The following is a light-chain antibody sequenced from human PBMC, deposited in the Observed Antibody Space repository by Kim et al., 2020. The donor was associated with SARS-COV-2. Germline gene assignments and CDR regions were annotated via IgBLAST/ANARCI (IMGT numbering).Light chain of an antibody. Sequence: VSPGEVATLSCRTSLTIGSNLAWYQQKPGQAPRLLIYGASTRATGVPVRFSGSGSGTEFTLTISSLQSEDFAVYYCHKYNYRPRMFCQGTKVDIK. CDR3: HKYNYRPRM. CDR1: LTIGSN. V-gene: IGKV3-15*01. J-gene: IGKJ1*01. CDR2: GAS.